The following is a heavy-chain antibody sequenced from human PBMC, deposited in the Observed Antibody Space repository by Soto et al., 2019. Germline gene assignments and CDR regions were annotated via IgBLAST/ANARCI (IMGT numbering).Heavy chain of an antibody. CDR2: ISSSSSYI. CDR1: GFTFSSYS. J-gene: IGHJ3*02. V-gene: IGHV3-21*01. Sequence: GGSLRLSCVASGFTFSSYSMNWVRQAPGKGLEWVSSISSSSSYIYYADSLKGRFTISRDNAKNSLYLQMNSLRAEETAVYYCARDRSRDGGYAGQDDALDIWGQGTMVTVSS. CDR3: ARDRSRDGGYAGQDDALDI. D-gene: IGHD5-12*01.